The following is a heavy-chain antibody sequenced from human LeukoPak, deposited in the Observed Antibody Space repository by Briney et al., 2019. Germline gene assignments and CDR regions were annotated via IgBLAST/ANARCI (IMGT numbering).Heavy chain of an antibody. Sequence: ASVKVSCKASGGTFSSYAISWVRQAPGQGLEWMGGIIPIFGTANYAQKFQGRVTITADESTSTAYMELSSLRSEDTAVYYCASSGITGTMPPLYYFDSGGKGTLVTVSS. CDR1: GGTFSSYA. J-gene: IGHJ4*02. CDR3: ASSGITGTMPPLYYFDS. D-gene: IGHD1-7*01. V-gene: IGHV1-69*13. CDR2: IIPIFGTA.